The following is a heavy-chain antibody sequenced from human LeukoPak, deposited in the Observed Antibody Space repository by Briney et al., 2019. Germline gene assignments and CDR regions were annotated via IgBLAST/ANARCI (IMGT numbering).Heavy chain of an antibody. J-gene: IGHJ4*02. Sequence: SETLSLTCTVSGDSISSYYWSWIRQPPGKGLEWIGYIYTSGGTNYIPSLKGRVTISIDTSKNQFSLKLSSVTAADPAVYYCARLTRLSTSPDRYYLDYWGQGTLVTVSS. CDR2: IYTSGGT. CDR1: GDSISSYY. V-gene: IGHV4-4*09. CDR3: ARLTRLSTSPDRYYLDY. D-gene: IGHD6-6*01.